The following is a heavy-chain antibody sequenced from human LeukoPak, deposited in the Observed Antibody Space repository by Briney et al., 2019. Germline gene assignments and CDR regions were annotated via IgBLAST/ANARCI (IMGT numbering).Heavy chain of an antibody. CDR2: ISAYNGNT. V-gene: IGHV1-18*01. Sequence: GASVKVSCKASSYTFTNYAFTWVRQAPGQGLEWMGWISAYNGNTNYAQKLQGRVTMTTDTSTSTAYMELRSLRSDDTAVYYCARDRRCSGTTCYFYYNYYMDVWGKGTTVTIS. CDR1: SYTFTNYA. D-gene: IGHD2-2*01. CDR3: ARDRRCSGTTCYFYYNYYMDV. J-gene: IGHJ6*03.